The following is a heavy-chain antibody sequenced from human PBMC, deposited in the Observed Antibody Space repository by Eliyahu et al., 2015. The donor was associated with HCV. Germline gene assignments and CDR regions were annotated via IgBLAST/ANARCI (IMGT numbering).Heavy chain of an antibody. J-gene: IGHJ3*02. Sequence: QLQLQESGPGLVKPSETLSLTCTVSGGSISSSSYYWGWIRQPPGKGLEWIGSIYYSGSTYYNPSLKSRVTISVDTSKNQFSLKLSSVTAADTAVYYCARVGDYYDSSTVGAGAFDIWGQGTMVTVSS. CDR3: ARVGDYYDSSTVGAGAFDI. D-gene: IGHD3-22*01. CDR2: IYYSGST. V-gene: IGHV4-39*01. CDR1: GGSISSSSYY.